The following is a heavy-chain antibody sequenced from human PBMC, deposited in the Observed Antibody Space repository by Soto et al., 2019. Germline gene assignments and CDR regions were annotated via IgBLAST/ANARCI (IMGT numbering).Heavy chain of an antibody. Sequence: SETLSLTCTVSDGSISSYKWSWIRQPPGKGLEWIGYISYSGSTNHNPSLKSRVTMSVDTSKNQFSMKLTSVTAADTAVYYCARDNGYSYGYNLDYWGQGTLVTVSS. V-gene: IGHV4-59*12. J-gene: IGHJ4*02. CDR2: ISYSGST. D-gene: IGHD5-18*01. CDR3: ARDNGYSYGYNLDY. CDR1: DGSISSYK.